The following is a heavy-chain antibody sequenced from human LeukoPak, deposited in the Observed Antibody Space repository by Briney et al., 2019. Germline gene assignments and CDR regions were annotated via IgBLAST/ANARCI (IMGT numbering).Heavy chain of an antibody. CDR2: MNPNSGNT. CDR3: ARGLYYYDSSGYYRRPTRRIPGYFDY. J-gene: IGHJ4*02. Sequence: GASVKVSCKASGYTFTSYDVNWVRQATGQGLEWMGWMNPNSGNTGYAQKFQGRVTMTRNTSISTAYMELSSLRSEDTAVYYCARGLYYYDSSGYYRRPTRRIPGYFDYWGQGTLVTVSS. CDR1: GYTFTSYD. V-gene: IGHV1-8*01. D-gene: IGHD3-22*01.